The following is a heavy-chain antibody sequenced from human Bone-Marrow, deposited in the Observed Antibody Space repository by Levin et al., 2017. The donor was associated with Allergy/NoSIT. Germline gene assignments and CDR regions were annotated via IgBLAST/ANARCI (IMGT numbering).Heavy chain of an antibody. CDR2: INESGST. V-gene: IGHV4-38-2*02. CDR1: GSSMSSDYY. CDR3: AREYYMDV. J-gene: IGHJ6*03. Sequence: SETLSLTCAVSGSSMSSDYYWGWIRQPPGKGLEWFGNINESGSTKYNPSLKSRVTISVDTSKNQFSLQLNSVTAADTAVYFCAREYYMDVWGKGTTVTVSS.